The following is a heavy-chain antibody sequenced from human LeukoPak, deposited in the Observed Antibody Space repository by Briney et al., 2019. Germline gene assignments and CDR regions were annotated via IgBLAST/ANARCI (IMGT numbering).Heavy chain of an antibody. V-gene: IGHV4-59*12. CDR3: ARALAATVLGAWFDP. CDR1: GGSISSYY. CDR2: ISDIGSI. Sequence: SETLSLTCTVSGGSISSYYWSWIRQPPGKGLEWIAYISDIGSINYNPSLKSRVTMSVDTSKNQFSLKLSSVTAADTAVYYCARALAATVLGAWFDPWGQGTLVTVSS. D-gene: IGHD2-8*02. J-gene: IGHJ5*02.